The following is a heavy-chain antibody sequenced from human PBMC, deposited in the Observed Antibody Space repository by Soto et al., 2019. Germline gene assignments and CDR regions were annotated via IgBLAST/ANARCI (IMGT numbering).Heavy chain of an antibody. D-gene: IGHD5-12*01. CDR1: GFTFSSFA. V-gene: IGHV3-23*01. Sequence: VGSLRLSCAASGFTFSSFAMTWVRQAPGKGLEWVSTISGSGVGTYYADSVQGRFTISRDSSKNTLYLQMNSLRAEDTAVYYCAKGDIPNEYWGQGTLVTVSS. J-gene: IGHJ4*02. CDR3: AKGDIPNEY. CDR2: ISGSGVGT.